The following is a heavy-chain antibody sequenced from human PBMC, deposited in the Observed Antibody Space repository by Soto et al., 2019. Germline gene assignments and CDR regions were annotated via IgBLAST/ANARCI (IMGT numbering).Heavy chain of an antibody. CDR3: ARDPADAVGFPGWFDP. V-gene: IGHV3-7*01. D-gene: IGHD6-19*01. CDR2: IKQDGSEK. CDR1: GFTFSSYW. J-gene: IGHJ5*02. Sequence: GGSLRLSCAASGFTFSSYWMSWVRQAPGKGLEWVANIKQDGSEKYYVDSVKGRFTISRDNAKNSLYLQMNSLRAEDTAVYYCARDPADAVGFPGWFDPWGQGTLVTVSS.